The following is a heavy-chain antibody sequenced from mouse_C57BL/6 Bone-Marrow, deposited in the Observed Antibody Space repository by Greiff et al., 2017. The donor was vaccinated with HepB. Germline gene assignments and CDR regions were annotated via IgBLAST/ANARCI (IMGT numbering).Heavy chain of an antibody. J-gene: IGHJ2*01. V-gene: IGHV1-59*01. Sequence: QVQLQQPGAELVRPGTSVKLSCKASGYTFTSYWMHWVKQRPGQGLEWIGVIDPSDSYTNYNQKFKGKATLTVDTSSSTAYMQLSSLTSEDSAVYYCAVSTTVAYYFDYWGQGTTLTVSS. D-gene: IGHD1-1*01. CDR1: GYTFTSYW. CDR3: AVSTTVAYYFDY. CDR2: IDPSDSYT.